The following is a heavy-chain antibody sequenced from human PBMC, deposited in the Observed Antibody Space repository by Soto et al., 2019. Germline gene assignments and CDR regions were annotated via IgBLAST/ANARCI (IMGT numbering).Heavy chain of an antibody. Sequence: GGSHRLSSTASGFNFGTYAMSWVRQAPGKGLEWVSTISGSDDSTYYADSVKGRFTIFRDNSKSTLYLQMNSLRAEDTAVYYCAKDQSGGDYGRNDAFDIWGQGTMVTVSS. CDR3: AKDQSGGDYGRNDAFDI. V-gene: IGHV3-23*01. J-gene: IGHJ3*02. D-gene: IGHD4-17*01. CDR1: GFNFGTYA. CDR2: ISGSDDST.